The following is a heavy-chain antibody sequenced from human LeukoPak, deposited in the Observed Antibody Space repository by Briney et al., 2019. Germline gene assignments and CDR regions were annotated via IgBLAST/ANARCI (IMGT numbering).Heavy chain of an antibody. CDR3: ARGKMATRSYYYYGMDV. CDR2: IIPIIGIA. J-gene: IGHJ6*02. CDR1: GGTFSSYT. D-gene: IGHD5-24*01. V-gene: IGHV1-69*02. Sequence: SVKVSCKASGGTFSSYTISWVRQAPGQGLEWMGRIIPIIGIANYAQKFQGRVTITAIKSTSTAYMELSSLRSEDTAVYYCARGKMATRSYYYYGMDVWGQGTTVTVSS.